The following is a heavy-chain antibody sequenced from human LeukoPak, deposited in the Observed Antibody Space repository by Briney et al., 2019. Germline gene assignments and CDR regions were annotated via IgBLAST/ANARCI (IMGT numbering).Heavy chain of an antibody. CDR3: AKGQPGYSSSWYYFDY. J-gene: IGHJ4*02. V-gene: IGHV3-23*01. D-gene: IGHD6-13*01. CDR2: ISGSGGST. Sequence: GGSLRLSCAASGFAFSSYAMSWVRQAPGKGLEWVSAISGSGGSTYYADSVKGRFTISRDNSKNTLYLQMNSLRAEDTAVYYCAKGQPGYSSSWYYFDYWGQGTLVTVSS. CDR1: GFAFSSYA.